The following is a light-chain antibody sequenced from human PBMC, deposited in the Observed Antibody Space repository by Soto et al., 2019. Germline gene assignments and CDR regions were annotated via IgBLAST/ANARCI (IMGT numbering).Light chain of an antibody. J-gene: IGKJ5*01. V-gene: IGKV3-20*01. CDR3: QHLGGSLPVT. CDR1: ERIYSAY. Sequence: EVVLTQSPGTLSLARGERATLSSRASERIYSAYLGWYQQKPGQAPRLLIHGASSRASGIPDRFSGSGSGTDFTLTISRLQPEDFAVYYCQHLGGSLPVTFGQGTRLEI. CDR2: GAS.